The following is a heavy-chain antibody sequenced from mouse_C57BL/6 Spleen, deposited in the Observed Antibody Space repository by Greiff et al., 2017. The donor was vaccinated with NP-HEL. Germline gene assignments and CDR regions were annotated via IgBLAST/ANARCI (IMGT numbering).Heavy chain of an antibody. CDR2: INPSTGGT. D-gene: IGHD2-3*01. V-gene: IGHV1-42*01. Sequence: VQLQQSGAELVRPGASVKLSCTASGFNIKDYYMHWVKQRPEQGLEWIGEINPSTGGTTYNQKFKAKATLTVDKSSSTAYMQLKSLTSEDSAVYYCARGIYDGYYVLFDYWGQGTTLTVSS. CDR1: GFNIKDYY. J-gene: IGHJ2*01. CDR3: ARGIYDGYYVLFDY.